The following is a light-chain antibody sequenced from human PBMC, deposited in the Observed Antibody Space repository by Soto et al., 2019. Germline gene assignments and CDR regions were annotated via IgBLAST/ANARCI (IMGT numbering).Light chain of an antibody. V-gene: IGKV1-5*03. CDR3: QHYNSYSEA. CDR2: KAS. Sequence: DIQMTQSPSTLSGSVGDRVTITCRASQTISSWLAWYQQKPGKAPKLLIYKASTVKSGVPSRFSGSGSGTEFTLTISSMQLDDFATYYCQHYNSYSEAFGQGTKVELK. J-gene: IGKJ1*01. CDR1: QTISSW.